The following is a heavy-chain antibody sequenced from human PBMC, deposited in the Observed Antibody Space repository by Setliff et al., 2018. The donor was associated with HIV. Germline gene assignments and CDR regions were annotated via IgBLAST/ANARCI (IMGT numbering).Heavy chain of an antibody. D-gene: IGHD3-22*01. J-gene: IGHJ4*02. CDR2: IYHSGST. V-gene: IGHV4-38-2*02. Sequence: SETLSLTCAVSGYSISSGYYWGWIRQPPGKGLEWIGTIYHSGSTYYNPSLKSRVTISVDTSKNQFSLRLSSVTAADSAVYYCARDYDRNYFDYWGQGTLVTVSS. CDR3: ARDYDRNYFDY. CDR1: GYSISSGYY.